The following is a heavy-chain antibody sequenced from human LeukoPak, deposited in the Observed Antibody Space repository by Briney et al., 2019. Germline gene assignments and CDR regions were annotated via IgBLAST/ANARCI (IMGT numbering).Heavy chain of an antibody. CDR2: ISSSSSTI. V-gene: IGHV3-48*01. J-gene: IGHJ4*02. CDR3: AKDHANTPVATN. CDR1: GFTFSSYS. D-gene: IGHD2-2*02. Sequence: GGSLRLSCAASGFTFSSYSVNWVRQAPGKGLEWVSYISSSSSTIYYADSVKGRFTIYRDNSKNTVDLQMNNLRVDDTAIYYCAKDHANTPVATNWGQGILVSVSS.